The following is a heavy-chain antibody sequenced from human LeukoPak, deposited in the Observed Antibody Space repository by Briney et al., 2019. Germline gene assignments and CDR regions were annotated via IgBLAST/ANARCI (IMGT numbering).Heavy chain of an antibody. Sequence: GGSLRLSCAASGFTFSSYAMSWVRQAPGKGLEWVSAISGSGGSTCYADSVKGRFTISRDNSDNTLYLQMNSLRAEDTAVYYCAKDRPNYYGSNGHYYKLNGDCWGQGTLVTVSS. CDR2: ISGSGGST. CDR1: GFTFSSYA. J-gene: IGHJ4*02. V-gene: IGHV3-23*01. CDR3: AKDRPNYYGSNGHYYKLNGDC. D-gene: IGHD3-22*01.